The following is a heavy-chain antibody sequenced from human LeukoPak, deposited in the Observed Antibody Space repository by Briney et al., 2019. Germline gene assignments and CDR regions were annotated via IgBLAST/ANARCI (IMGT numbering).Heavy chain of an antibody. D-gene: IGHD3-22*01. CDR2: IYYSGST. CDR3: ARGYYYDSCHD. CDR1: GGSISSGDYY. J-gene: IGHJ4*02. Sequence: PSQTLSLTCTVSGGSISSGDYYWRWIRQPPGKGLECIGNIYYSGSTYYNPSLKSRVTISVDTSKSQFSLKVSSMTAADMAVVYCARGYYYDSCHDSGEGTLVTVSS. V-gene: IGHV4-30-4*01.